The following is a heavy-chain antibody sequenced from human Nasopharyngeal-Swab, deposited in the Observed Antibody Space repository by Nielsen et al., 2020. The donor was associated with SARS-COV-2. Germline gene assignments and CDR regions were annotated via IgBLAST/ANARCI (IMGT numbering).Heavy chain of an antibody. CDR1: GFTFSSYG. V-gene: IGHV3-33*01. D-gene: IGHD1-26*01. CDR2: IWYDGSNK. Sequence: GGSLRLSCAASGFTFSSYGMHWVRQAPGKGLEWVAVIWYDGSNKYYADSVKGRFTISRDNSKNTLYLQMNSLRAEDTAVHYCATSKRGADVWGKGTTVTVSS. CDR3: ATSKRGADV. J-gene: IGHJ6*04.